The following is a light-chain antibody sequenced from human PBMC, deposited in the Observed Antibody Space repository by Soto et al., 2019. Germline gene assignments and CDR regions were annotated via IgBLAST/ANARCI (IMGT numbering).Light chain of an antibody. CDR3: SSYAGSNKSV. J-gene: IGLJ1*01. CDR1: SSDVGGYNY. CDR2: EVS. V-gene: IGLV2-14*01. Sequence: QSALTQPASVSGSPGQSITISCTGTSSDVGGYNYVSWYQHHPGKAPKLMIYEVSTRPSGVSNRFSGSKSGNTASLTISGLQPEDEADYYCSSYAGSNKSVFGTGTKLTVL.